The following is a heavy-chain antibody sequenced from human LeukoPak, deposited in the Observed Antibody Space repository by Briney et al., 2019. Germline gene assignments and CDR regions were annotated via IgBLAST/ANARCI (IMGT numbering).Heavy chain of an antibody. CDR3: AREDSGWQTDY. J-gene: IGHJ4*02. D-gene: IGHD6-19*01. V-gene: IGHV1-46*03. CDR2: INPSGGST. Sequence: GASVKVSCKASGYTFTSYYMHWVRQAPGQGLEWMGIINPSGGSTSYAQKFQGRVTLTRDTSTSTVYMELRSLRSEDTAVYYCAREDSGWQTDYWGQGTLVTVSS. CDR1: GYTFTSYY.